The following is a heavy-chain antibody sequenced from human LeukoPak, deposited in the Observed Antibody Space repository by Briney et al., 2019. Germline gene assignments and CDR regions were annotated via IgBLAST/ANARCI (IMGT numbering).Heavy chain of an antibody. V-gene: IGHV3-7*01. CDR2: IKHDGSED. D-gene: IGHD5-12*01. CDR3: ARAGYSGYDFGDY. Sequence: GRSLRLSCTASRFTFSRYGMHWVRQAPGKGLEWVANIKHDGSEDYYLDSVKGRFTISRDNAKSSMWLQMNSPRDEDTAVYYCARAGYSGYDFGDYWGQGTLVTVSS. J-gene: IGHJ4*02. CDR1: RFTFSRYG.